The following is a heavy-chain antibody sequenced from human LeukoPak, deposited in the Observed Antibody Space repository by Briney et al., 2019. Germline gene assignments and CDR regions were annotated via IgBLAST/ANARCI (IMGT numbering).Heavy chain of an antibody. CDR2: IYWNDDK. V-gene: IGHV2-5*01. J-gene: IGHJ3*02. CDR1: GFSFSTSGVG. Sequence: SGPTLVNPTQTLTLTCTFSGFSFSTSGVGVGWIRQPPGKALEWLALIYWNDDKRYSPSLKSRLTITKDTSKNQVVLTMTNMDPVDTATYYCAHEDTAHDAFDIWGQGTMVTVSS. CDR3: AHEDTAHDAFDI. D-gene: IGHD5-18*01.